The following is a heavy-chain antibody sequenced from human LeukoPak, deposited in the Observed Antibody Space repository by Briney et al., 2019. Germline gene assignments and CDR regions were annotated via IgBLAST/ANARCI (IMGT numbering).Heavy chain of an antibody. D-gene: IGHD5-18*01. J-gene: IGHJ4*02. CDR1: GGSISNGGYN. CDR2: IYYSGST. CDR3: ARVRGLGARLRGGYSYGYPVVY. V-gene: IGHV4-31*03. Sequence: PSQTLSLTCTVSGGSISNGGYNWSWIRQHPGKGLVWIGYIYYSGSTYYNPSIKSRVTISVDTSKKQFSLKLSSVTAADTAVYYCARVRGLGARLRGGYSYGYPVVYWGQGTLVTVSS.